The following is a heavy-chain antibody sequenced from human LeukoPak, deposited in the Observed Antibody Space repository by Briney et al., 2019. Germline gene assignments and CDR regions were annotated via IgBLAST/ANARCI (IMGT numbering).Heavy chain of an antibody. CDR3: ARDSQAGSGWSGNPTTRGSARSNYYFDY. J-gene: IGHJ4*02. CDR2: IYSGGST. CDR1: GFTVSSNY. Sequence: GGSLRLSCAASGFTVSSNYMSWVRQAPGKGLEWVSVIYSGGSTYYADSVKGRFTISRDNSKNTLYLQMNSLRAEDTAVYYCARDSQAGSGWSGNPTTRGSARSNYYFDYWGQGTLVTVSS. V-gene: IGHV3-66*01. D-gene: IGHD6-19*01.